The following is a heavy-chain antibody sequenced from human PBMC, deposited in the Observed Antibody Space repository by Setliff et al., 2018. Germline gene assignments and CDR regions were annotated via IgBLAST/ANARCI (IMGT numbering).Heavy chain of an antibody. CDR3: ARDRAYYDILTGYYTHDAFDI. D-gene: IGHD3-9*01. J-gene: IGHJ3*02. V-gene: IGHV1-69*10. CDR2: IIPILGIA. Sequence: RASVKVSCKASGGTFSSYAISWVRQAPGQGLEWMGGIIPILGIANYAQKFQGRVTITTDESTSTAYMELSSLRSEDTAVYYCARDRAYYDILTGYYTHDAFDIWGQGTMVTVSS. CDR1: GGTFSSYA.